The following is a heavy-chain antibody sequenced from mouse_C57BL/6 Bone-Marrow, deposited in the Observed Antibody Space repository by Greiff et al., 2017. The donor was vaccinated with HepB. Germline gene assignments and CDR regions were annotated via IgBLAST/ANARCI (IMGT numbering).Heavy chain of an antibody. CDR1: GYTFTDYY. CDR3: AKVTTNYAMDY. D-gene: IGHD2-12*01. J-gene: IGHJ4*01. V-gene: IGHV1-26*01. CDR2: INPNNGGT. Sequence: VQLQQSGPELVKPGASVKISCKASGYTFTDYYMNWVKQSHGKSLEWIGDINPNNGGTSYNQKFKGKATLTVDKSSSTAYMELRSLTSEDSAVYYCAKVTTNYAMDYWGQGTSVTVSS.